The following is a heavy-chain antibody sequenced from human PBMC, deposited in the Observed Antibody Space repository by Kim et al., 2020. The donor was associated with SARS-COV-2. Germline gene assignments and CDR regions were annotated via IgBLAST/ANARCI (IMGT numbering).Heavy chain of an antibody. CDR3: ARHGQIPSPLPLDAFDI. V-gene: IGHV4-59*08. J-gene: IGHJ3*02. Sequence: LRSRVTISVDTSKNQFSLKLSSVTAADTAVYYCARHGQIPSPLPLDAFDIWGQGTMVTVSS.